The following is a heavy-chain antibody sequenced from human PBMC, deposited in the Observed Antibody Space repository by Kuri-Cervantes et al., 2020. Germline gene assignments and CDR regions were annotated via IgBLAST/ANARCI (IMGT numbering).Heavy chain of an antibody. CDR3: AKDCLDYYGSGSSNGMDV. D-gene: IGHD3-10*01. Sequence: GGSLRLSCAASGFTFSSYGMHWVRQAPGKGLEWVAVISYDGSNKYYADSVKGRFTISRDTSKNTLYLQMNSLRAEDTAVYYCAKDCLDYYGSGSSNGMDVWGQGTTVTVSS. CDR2: ISYDGSNK. J-gene: IGHJ6*02. CDR1: GFTFSSYG. V-gene: IGHV3-30*18.